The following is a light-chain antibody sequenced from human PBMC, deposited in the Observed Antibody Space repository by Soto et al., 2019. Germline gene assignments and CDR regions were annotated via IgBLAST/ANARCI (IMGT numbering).Light chain of an antibody. CDR1: SSDVGNYNL. CDR3: CSYARSSTYV. CDR2: EGS. Sequence: QSVLTQPASVSGSPGQSIAISCTGTSSDVGNYNLASWYQQHPGKAPKLMIYEGSKRPSGVSNRFSGSKSGNTASLTISGLQAEDEADYYCCSYARSSTYVFGTGTKVTVL. V-gene: IGLV2-23*01. J-gene: IGLJ1*01.